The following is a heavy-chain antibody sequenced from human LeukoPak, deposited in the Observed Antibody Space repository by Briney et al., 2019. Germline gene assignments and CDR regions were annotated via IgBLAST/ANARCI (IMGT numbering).Heavy chain of an antibody. D-gene: IGHD4-11*01. CDR2: INHSGST. V-gene: IGHV4-38-2*02. CDR3: ARRRLQWFDP. CDR1: GYSISSGYY. J-gene: IGHJ5*02. Sequence: SETLSLTCTVSGYSISSGYYWSWIRQPPGKGLEWIGEINHSGSTNYNPSLKSRVTISVDTSKNQFSLKLSSVTAADTAVYYCARRRLQWFDPWGQGTLVTVSS.